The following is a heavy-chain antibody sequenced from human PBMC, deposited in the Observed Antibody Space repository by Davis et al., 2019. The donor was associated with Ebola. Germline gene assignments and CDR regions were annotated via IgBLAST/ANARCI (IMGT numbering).Heavy chain of an antibody. CDR1: GFTFSSYS. V-gene: IGHV3-21*01. CDR3: ARGVAGRVRGVPWAMDV. CDR2: ISRSSSYI. D-gene: IGHD3-10*01. Sequence: GGSLRLSCAASGFTFSSYSMNWVRQAPGKGLEWVSSISRSSSYIYYADSVKGRFTISRDNAKNSLYLQMNSLRAEDTAVYYCARGVAGRVRGVPWAMDVWGQGTTVTVSS. J-gene: IGHJ6*02.